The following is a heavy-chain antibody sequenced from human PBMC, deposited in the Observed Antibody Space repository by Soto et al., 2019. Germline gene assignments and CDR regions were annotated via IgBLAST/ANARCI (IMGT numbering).Heavy chain of an antibody. CDR3: AKDIPYSSKGLTFDP. V-gene: IGHV3-23*01. CDR2: ISGSGGST. Sequence: GGSLRLSCAASGFTFSTYAMTWVRQAPGKGLEWVSAISGSGGSTYYADSVKGRFTISRDNSKNTLYLQMNSLRAEDTAVYYCAKDIPYSSKGLTFDPWGQGTLVTAPQ. D-gene: IGHD2-2*01. CDR1: GFTFSTYA. J-gene: IGHJ5*02.